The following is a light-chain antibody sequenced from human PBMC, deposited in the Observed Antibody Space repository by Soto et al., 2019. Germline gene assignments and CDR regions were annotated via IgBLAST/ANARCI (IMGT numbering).Light chain of an antibody. Sequence: QSVMSQPASVSGSLGQSITISCTGTRGDIGSRNSVSWYKHHPGKAPKLMIYAVNIRHSGVSHRFSGSKSGTAASLTISGLQAEYETDYSCASYTAASTMVFGGGTKVTVL. CDR1: RGDIGSRNS. CDR2: AVN. CDR3: ASYTAASTMV. V-gene: IGLV2-14*03. J-gene: IGLJ2*01.